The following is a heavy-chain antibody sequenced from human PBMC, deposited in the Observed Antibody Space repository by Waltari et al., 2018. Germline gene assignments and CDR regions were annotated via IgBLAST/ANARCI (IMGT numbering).Heavy chain of an antibody. D-gene: IGHD6-13*01. V-gene: IGHV3-30*03. Sequence: LQLVESGGGLVKPGGSLRLSCAASGFTFSSYSMHWVRQAPGKGLEWVGLITHDRGSTNYAETVKGRVTMSRDNSKTTLYLELNSLRAEDTAVYYCARGWYSSRWLPSYWGQGTLVTVSS. CDR2: ITHDRGST. CDR3: ARGWYSSRWLPSY. J-gene: IGHJ4*02. CDR1: GFTFSSYS.